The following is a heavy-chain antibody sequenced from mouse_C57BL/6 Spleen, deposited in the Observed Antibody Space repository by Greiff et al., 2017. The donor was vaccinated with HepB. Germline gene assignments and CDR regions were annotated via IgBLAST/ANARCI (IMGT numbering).Heavy chain of an antibody. CDR2: ISSGSSTI. J-gene: IGHJ1*03. CDR1: GFTFSDYG. CDR3: AGGYRYFDV. V-gene: IGHV5-17*01. Sequence: DVKLVESGGGLVKPGGSLKLSCAASGFTFSDYGMHWVRQAPEKGLEWVAYISSGSSTIYYADTVKGRFTISRDNAKNTLFLQMTSLRSEDTAMYYCAGGYRYFDVWGTGTTVTVSS.